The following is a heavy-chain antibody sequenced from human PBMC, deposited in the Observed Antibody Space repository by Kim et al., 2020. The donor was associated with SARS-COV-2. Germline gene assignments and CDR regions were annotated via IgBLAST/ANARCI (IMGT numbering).Heavy chain of an antibody. J-gene: IGHJ4*02. CDR3: ARDYVDTTRAPFDY. V-gene: IGHV3-7*03. Sequence: GGSLRLSCAASGFTFSNYWMSWVRQAPGKGLEWVANIKLDGSEKYYVDSVKGRFTISRDNAKNSLYLQMNSLRAEDTAVYYCARDYVDTTRAPFDYWGQGSLVAVSS. CDR2: IKLDGSEK. D-gene: IGHD5-18*01. CDR1: GFTFSNYW.